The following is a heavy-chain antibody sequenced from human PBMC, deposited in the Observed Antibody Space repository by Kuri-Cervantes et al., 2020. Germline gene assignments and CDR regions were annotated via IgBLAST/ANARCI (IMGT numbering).Heavy chain of an antibody. CDR3: AREGFYYERSDYRTDLDY. D-gene: IGHD3-22*01. CDR1: GFTFSYYY. Sequence: LSLTCAASGFTFSYYYMSGVRQAPGKGLEWVAHIKEDGNEKFYVDSVKGRFTISRDNVQNSLYLQMNSLRADDTAVYYCAREGFYYERSDYRTDLDYWGQGTLVTVSS. CDR2: IKEDGNEK. V-gene: IGHV3-7*01. J-gene: IGHJ4*02.